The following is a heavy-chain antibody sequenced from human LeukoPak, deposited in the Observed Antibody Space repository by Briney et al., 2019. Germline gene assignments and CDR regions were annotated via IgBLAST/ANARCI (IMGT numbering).Heavy chain of an antibody. J-gene: IGHJ4*02. V-gene: IGHV3-74*01. CDR1: GFSFGSFW. D-gene: IGHD5-24*01. Sequence: PGGSLRLSCAASGFSFGSFWMHWVRQVPGKGLMWVARVNLDGRSTSYAVFVKGRFTISRDNARLTVYLQMDSLRADDTAVYYCVRDVWGDRDGFFEYWGQGALVTVST. CDR3: VRDVWGDRDGFFEY. CDR2: VNLDGRST.